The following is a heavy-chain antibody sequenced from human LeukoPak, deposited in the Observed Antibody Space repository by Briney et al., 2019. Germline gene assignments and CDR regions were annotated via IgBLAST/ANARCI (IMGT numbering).Heavy chain of an antibody. CDR3: ARDEDGGLDY. J-gene: IGHJ4*02. Sequence: SQNLSLNCTVSGGSVSSNDYYWNWIRQPPGKGLEWIGHIYYSGSTYYNPSLKSRVTISVDTSKNQFSLKLTSVTAADTAVYYCARDEDGGLDYWGQGTLVTVSS. CDR2: IYYSGST. D-gene: IGHD4-23*01. CDR1: GGSVSSNDYY. V-gene: IGHV4-30-4*01.